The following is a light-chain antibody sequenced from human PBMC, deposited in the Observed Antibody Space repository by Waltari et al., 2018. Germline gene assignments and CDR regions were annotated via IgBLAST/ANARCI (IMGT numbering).Light chain of an antibody. V-gene: IGKV1-5*03. CDR3: QQYSSDSHS. CDR1: QSISTW. J-gene: IGKJ2*01. Sequence: DIQMTQSPSSLSASVGHRVTITCRASQSISTWLAWFQLKPGKAPKLLIYKASNLESGVPSRFSGSGSGTEFTLTIGSLLPEDFASYYCQQYSSDSHSFGQGTRLEI. CDR2: KAS.